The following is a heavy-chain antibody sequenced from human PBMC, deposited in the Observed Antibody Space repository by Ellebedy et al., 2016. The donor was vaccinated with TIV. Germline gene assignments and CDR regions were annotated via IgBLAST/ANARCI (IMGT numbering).Heavy chain of an antibody. CDR2: VSESDGRT. V-gene: IGHV3-23*01. CDR3: ARERASARGDFGSLRTPPPLYNKSAMDV. CDR1: GFTFSDYV. J-gene: IGHJ6*02. Sequence: PGGSLRLSCAASGFTFSDYVMAWVRQLPGKRLEWVSAVSESDGRTFYADSVKGRFPISRDNSIDTLFLNMHSLGGEDTAVYYCARERASARGDFGSLRTPPPLYNKSAMDVWGQGTTVTVSS. D-gene: IGHD3-10*01.